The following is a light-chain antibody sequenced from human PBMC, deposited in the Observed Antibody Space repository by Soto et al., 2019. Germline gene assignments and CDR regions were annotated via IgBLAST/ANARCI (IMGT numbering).Light chain of an antibody. CDR3: QQSYRTTT. V-gene: IGKV1-39*01. Sequence: DIPMTQSPSSLSASVADRVTITCRASQSISRYLNWYQQKPGKAPKLLIYSASSLQSGVPSRFSGSGSGTDFTLTISSLQPEDFATYYCQQSYRTTTFGGGTKVEIK. CDR2: SAS. J-gene: IGKJ4*01. CDR1: QSISRY.